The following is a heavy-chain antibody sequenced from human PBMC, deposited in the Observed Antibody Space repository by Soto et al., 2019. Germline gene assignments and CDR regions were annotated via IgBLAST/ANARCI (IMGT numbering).Heavy chain of an antibody. CDR2: LTRGGTT. V-gene: IGHV3-23*01. CDR1: GFSFSDYS. Sequence: GGSLRLSCAASGFSFSDYSMTWVRQAPGRGLEWVSTLTRGGTTFYADSVKGRFTISRDNSKNTLSLQMYNLRAEDTARYYCAKRATTVPTQGNYFDCWGQGTLVTAPQ. D-gene: IGHD1-1*01. J-gene: IGHJ4*02. CDR3: AKRATTVPTQGNYFDC.